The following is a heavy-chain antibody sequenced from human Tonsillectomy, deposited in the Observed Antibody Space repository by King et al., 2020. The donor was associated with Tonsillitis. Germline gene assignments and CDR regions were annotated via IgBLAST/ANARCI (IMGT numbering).Heavy chain of an antibody. V-gene: IGHV3-21*01. CDR1: GFTFSSYS. Sequence: VQLVESGGGLVKPGGSLRLSCAASGFTFSSYSMNWVRQAPGKGLEWVSSISSSSSYIYYADSVKGRFTISSDKDKNSLYLQMNSLRDEDTAVYYCARDPEKHSEHQHWYIYLWGRGTLVTVSS. CDR2: ISSSSSYI. J-gene: IGHJ2*01. D-gene: IGHD1-26*01. CDR3: ARDPEKHSEHQHWYIYL.